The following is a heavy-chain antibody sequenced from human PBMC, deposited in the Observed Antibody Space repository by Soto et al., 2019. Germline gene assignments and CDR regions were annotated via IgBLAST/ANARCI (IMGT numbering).Heavy chain of an antibody. V-gene: IGHV4-30-4*01. Sequence: SETLSLTCPVSGGYLSSGDYYWSWLRQPPGKGLEWIGYIYYSGSTYYNPSLKSRVTISVDTSKNQFSLKLSSVTAADTAVYYCAREDYGDYAVDYWGQGTLVTVSS. CDR2: IYYSGST. J-gene: IGHJ4*02. CDR1: GGYLSSGDYY. D-gene: IGHD4-17*01. CDR3: AREDYGDYAVDY.